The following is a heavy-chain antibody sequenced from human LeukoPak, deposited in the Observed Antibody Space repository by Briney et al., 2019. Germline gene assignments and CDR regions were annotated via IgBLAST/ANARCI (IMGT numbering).Heavy chain of an antibody. V-gene: IGHV1-69*06. CDR2: IIPIFGTA. CDR3: ARDGLKPYYYDSSGYYYGGY. CDR1: GYTFTSYD. D-gene: IGHD3-22*01. J-gene: IGHJ4*02. Sequence: ASVKVSCKASGYTFTSYDINWVRQATGQGLEWMGGIIPIFGTANYAQKFQGRVTITADKSTSTAYMELSSLRSEDTAVYYCARDGLKPYYYDSSGYYYGGYWGQGTLVTVSS.